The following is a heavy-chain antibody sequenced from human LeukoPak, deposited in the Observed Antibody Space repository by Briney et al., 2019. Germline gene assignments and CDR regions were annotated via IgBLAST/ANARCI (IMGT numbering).Heavy chain of an antibody. D-gene: IGHD2-21*01. V-gene: IGHV1-8*01. J-gene: IGHJ4*02. CDR1: GYTFTIYD. CDR2: MNPNSGNT. CDR3: AFGMVVGFDY. Sequence: ASVKVSCKSSGYTFTIYDINWVRQATGQGLEWRLWMNPNSGNTGYAQKFQGRLTINRNTSISTAYMELSSLRSEDTAVYYCAFGMVVGFDYWAQGTLVSVFS.